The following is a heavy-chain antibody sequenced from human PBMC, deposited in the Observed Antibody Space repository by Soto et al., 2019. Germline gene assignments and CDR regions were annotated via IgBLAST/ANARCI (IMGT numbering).Heavy chain of an antibody. Sequence: PSETLSLTCTVSGGSISSGDYYWSWIRQPPGKGLEWIGYIYYSGSTYYNPSLKSRVTISVDTSKNQFSLKLSSVTAADTAVYYCARREYYDSSGYPFDYWGQGTLVTVSS. CDR3: ARREYYDSSGYPFDY. J-gene: IGHJ4*02. CDR1: GGSISSGDYY. CDR2: IYYSGST. V-gene: IGHV4-30-4*01. D-gene: IGHD3-22*01.